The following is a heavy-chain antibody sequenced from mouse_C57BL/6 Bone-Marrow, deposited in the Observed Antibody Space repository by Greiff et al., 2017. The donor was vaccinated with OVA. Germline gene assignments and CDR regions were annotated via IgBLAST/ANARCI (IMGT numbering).Heavy chain of an antibody. Sequence: QVQLQQSGPELVKPGASVKISCKASGYAFSNSWMNWVKQRPGKGLEWIGRIYPGDGDTNYNGKFKGKATLTADKSSSTAYMQLSSLTSEDSAVYFCARVGTTVDAWFAYWGQGTLVTVSA. CDR3: ARVGTTVDAWFAY. D-gene: IGHD1-1*01. CDR1: GYAFSNSW. CDR2: IYPGDGDT. J-gene: IGHJ3*01. V-gene: IGHV1-82*01.